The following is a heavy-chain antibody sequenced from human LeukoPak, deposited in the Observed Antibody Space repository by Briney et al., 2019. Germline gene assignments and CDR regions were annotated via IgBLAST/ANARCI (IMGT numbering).Heavy chain of an antibody. V-gene: IGHV3-23*01. CDR2: IGFGDDSA. J-gene: IGHJ4*02. D-gene: IGHD2-15*01. CDR1: GFTFNNYA. Sequence: GGSLRLSCAASGFTFNNYAMSWVRQAPGKGLEWVSTIGFGDDSAYYADSVKGRFTISRDNSKNTLYLQMNSLRAEDTAVYHCATASGVQLWLGPDYWGQGTQVTVSS. CDR3: ATASGVQLWLGPDY.